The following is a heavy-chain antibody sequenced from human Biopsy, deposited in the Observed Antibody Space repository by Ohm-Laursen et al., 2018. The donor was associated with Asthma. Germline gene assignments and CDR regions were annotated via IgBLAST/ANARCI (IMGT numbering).Heavy chain of an antibody. J-gene: IGHJ4*02. CDR3: ARRGGVRRYFDY. V-gene: IGHV4-30-4*01. Sequence: TLSLTCTVSGGSISSGAYYWSWVRQPPGKGLEGIGYIYYIGSTYSNPSLKSRVAISLDTSKNQFSLKLSSVTAADTAVYFCARRGGVRRYFDYWGQGTLVTVSS. D-gene: IGHD3-16*01. CDR2: IYYIGST. CDR1: GGSISSGAYY.